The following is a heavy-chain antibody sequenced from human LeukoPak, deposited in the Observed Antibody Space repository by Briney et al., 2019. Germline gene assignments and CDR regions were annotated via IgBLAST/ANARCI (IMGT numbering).Heavy chain of an antibody. CDR3: ARDRGYCTNGVCYNWFDP. D-gene: IGHD2-8*01. CDR2: IYYSGST. CDR1: GGSISSSSYY. J-gene: IGHJ5*02. Sequence: SETLSLTCTVSGGSISSSSYYWGWIRQPPGKGLEWIGSIYYSGSTYYNPSLKSRVTISVDTSKNQFSLKLSSVTAADTAVYYCARDRGYCTNGVCYNWFDPWGQGTLVTVSS. V-gene: IGHV4-39*07.